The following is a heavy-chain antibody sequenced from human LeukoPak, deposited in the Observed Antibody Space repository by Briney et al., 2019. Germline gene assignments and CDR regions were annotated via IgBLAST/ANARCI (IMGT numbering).Heavy chain of an antibody. D-gene: IGHD1-26*01. CDR3: ATRIVGATFAFDI. J-gene: IGHJ3*02. Sequence: ASVKVSCKVSGYTLTELSMHWVRQAPGKGLEGMGGFDPEDGETIYAHKFQGRVTMTEDTSTDTAYMKLSSLRSEDTAVYYCATRIVGATFAFDIWGQGTMVTVSS. CDR2: FDPEDGET. CDR1: GYTLTELS. V-gene: IGHV1-24*01.